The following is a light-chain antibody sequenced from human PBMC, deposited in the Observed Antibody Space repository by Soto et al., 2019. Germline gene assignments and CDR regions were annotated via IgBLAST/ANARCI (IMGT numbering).Light chain of an antibody. Sequence: EIVLTQSPATLSLSPGERATLSCRASQSVSSYLAWYQQKPGQAPRLLIYDASNRATGIPARFSGSGSGTDFTLTISSLXPEDFAXXXXXXRXXWPPITFGQGTRLEIK. CDR1: QSVSSY. J-gene: IGKJ5*01. CDR2: DAS. CDR3: XXRXXWPPIT. V-gene: IGKV3-11*01.